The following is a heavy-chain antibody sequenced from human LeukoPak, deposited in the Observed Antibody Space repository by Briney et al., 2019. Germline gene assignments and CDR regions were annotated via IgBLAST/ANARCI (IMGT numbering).Heavy chain of an antibody. V-gene: IGHV3-30*02. CDR3: GKHDSSSHY. J-gene: IGHJ4*02. Sequence: GGSLRLSCAASGFIFSTYGMHWVRQAPGKGLEWVAFIRSDGSDKSYAGSVKGRFIISRDNSRDTLYLQMSTLRAEDTAVHYCGKHDSSSHYWGQGSLVTVSS. CDR1: GFIFSTYG. D-gene: IGHD3-22*01. CDR2: IRSDGSDK.